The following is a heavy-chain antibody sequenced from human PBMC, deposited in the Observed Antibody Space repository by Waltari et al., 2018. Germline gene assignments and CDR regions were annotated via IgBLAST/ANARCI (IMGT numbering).Heavy chain of an antibody. CDR1: GFTFDDYA. CDR3: AKEAAAGTPHDAFDI. D-gene: IGHD6-13*01. V-gene: IGHV3-9*01. CDR2: ISWNSGSR. J-gene: IGHJ3*02. Sequence: EVQLVESGGGLVQPGRSLRLSCAASGFTFDDYAMHWVRQAPGKGLEWVPGISWNSGSRGYADSVKGRFTISRDNAKNSLYLQMNSLRAEDTALYYCAKEAAAGTPHDAFDIWGQGTMVTVSS.